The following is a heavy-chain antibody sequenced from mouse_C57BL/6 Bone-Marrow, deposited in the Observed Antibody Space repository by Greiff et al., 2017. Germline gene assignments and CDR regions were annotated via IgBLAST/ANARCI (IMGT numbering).Heavy chain of an antibody. CDR1: GYTFTDYY. CDR2: INPNNGGT. V-gene: IGHV1-26*01. Sequence: EVQLQQSGPELVKPGASVKISCKASGYTFTDYYMNWVKQSHGKSLEWIGDINPNNGGTSYNQKFKGKATLTVDKSSSTAYMELRSLTSEDSAVYYCARRVYYAMDYWGQGTSVTVSS. J-gene: IGHJ4*01. CDR3: ARRVYYAMDY.